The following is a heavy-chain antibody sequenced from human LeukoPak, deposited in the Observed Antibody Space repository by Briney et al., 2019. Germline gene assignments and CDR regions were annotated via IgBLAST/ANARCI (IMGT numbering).Heavy chain of an antibody. Sequence: SGGSLRLSCAASGFTFSDYYMSWIRQAPGKGLEWVSYISSSGSTIYYADSVKGRFTISRDNAKKSLYLQMNSLRAEDTAVYYCARLRGYDSSGYYLEGYYYMDVWGKGTTVTVSS. CDR3: ARLRGYDSSGYYLEGYYYMDV. CDR2: ISSSGSTI. V-gene: IGHV3-11*04. D-gene: IGHD3-22*01. CDR1: GFTFSDYY. J-gene: IGHJ6*03.